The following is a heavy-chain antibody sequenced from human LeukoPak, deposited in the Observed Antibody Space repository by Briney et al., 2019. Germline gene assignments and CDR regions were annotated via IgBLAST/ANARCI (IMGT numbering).Heavy chain of an antibody. J-gene: IGHJ4*02. D-gene: IGHD4-17*01. CDR2: IYYSGST. V-gene: IGHV4-39*01. CDR3: ARSRAVTNYFDY. CDR1: GGSISSSSYY. Sequence: PSETLSLTCTVSGGSISSSSYYWGWVRQPPGKGLEWIGSIYYSGSTYYNPPLKSRVTISVDTSKNQFSLKLSSVTAADTAVYYCARSRAVTNYFDYWGQGTLVTVSS.